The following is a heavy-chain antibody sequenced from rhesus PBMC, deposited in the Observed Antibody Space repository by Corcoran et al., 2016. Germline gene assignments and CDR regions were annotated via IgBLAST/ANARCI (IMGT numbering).Heavy chain of an antibody. CDR1: GFSISTSGMG. J-gene: IGHJ4*01. D-gene: IGHD3-22*01. CDR2: IYWDDDK. Sequence: QVTLKESGPALVKPTQTLTLTCTFSGFSISTSGMGVGWIRQPPGKALEWLALIYWDDDKYYSTSLKSRLTISKDTSKNQVVLTMTNMDPVDTATYYCARPTGVVYFYYWGQGVLVTVSS. V-gene: IGHV2-174*01. CDR3: ARPTGVVYFYY.